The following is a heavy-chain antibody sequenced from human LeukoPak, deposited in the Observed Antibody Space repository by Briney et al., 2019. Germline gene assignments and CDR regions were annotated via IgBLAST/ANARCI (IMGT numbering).Heavy chain of an antibody. CDR2: IKSKTDGGTT. V-gene: IGHV3-15*01. J-gene: IGHJ3*02. CDR1: GFTFSNAW. Sequence: GGSLRLSCAASGFTFSNAWMSWVRQAPGKGLEWVGRIKSKTDGGTTDYAAPVKGRFTISRDDSKNTLYLQMNSLKTEDTAVYYCTIHSGYGGGAFDIWGQGTMVTVSS. CDR3: TIHSGYGGGAFDI. D-gene: IGHD5-12*01.